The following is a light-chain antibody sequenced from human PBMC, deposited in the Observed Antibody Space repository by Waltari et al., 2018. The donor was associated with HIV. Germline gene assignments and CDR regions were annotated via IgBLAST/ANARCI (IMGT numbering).Light chain of an antibody. CDR1: QDMSSY. V-gene: IGKV1-9*01. CDR3: QHLNNYPLFS. CDR2: GAS. J-gene: IGKJ3*01. Sequence: DIQLTQSPSFLSASVGDRVTITCRASQDMSSYVAWYQQKPGQAPKLLIYGASTLQNGFPPRFSGSGSGTEYTLTIRSLQPDDFATYYCQHLNNYPLFSFGPGTKVDVK.